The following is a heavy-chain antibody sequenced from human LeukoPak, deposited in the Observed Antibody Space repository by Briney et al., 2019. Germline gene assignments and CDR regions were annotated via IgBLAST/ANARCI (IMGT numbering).Heavy chain of an antibody. CDR2: IYTSGST. D-gene: IGHD6-13*01. CDR1: RGSISSYY. V-gene: IGHV4-4*07. CDR3: ARDLFSSSWYLLQ. Sequence: PSETLSLTCTLSRGSISSYYWSWIRQPAGKGLKWIGRIYTSGSTNYNPSLKSRVTMSLDTSKNQFSLKRSSGTAADTAVYYCARDLFSSSWYLLQWGQGTLVPVSS. J-gene: IGHJ4*02.